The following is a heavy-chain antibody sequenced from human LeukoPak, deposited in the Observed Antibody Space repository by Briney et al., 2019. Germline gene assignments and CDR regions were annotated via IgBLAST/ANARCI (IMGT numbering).Heavy chain of an antibody. CDR3: ATEYCASSSCRFDS. V-gene: IGHV4-59*01. D-gene: IGHD2-2*01. CDR2: IYNSGST. J-gene: IGHJ4*02. Sequence: SETLSLTCSVSGGSISNYYWSWIRQSPGKGPEWIGYIYNSGSTNYNPSLKSRVTISLDTSKKQSSLKLTSVTAADTAIYYCATEYCASSSCRFDSWGQGTLVTVSS. CDR1: GGSISNYY.